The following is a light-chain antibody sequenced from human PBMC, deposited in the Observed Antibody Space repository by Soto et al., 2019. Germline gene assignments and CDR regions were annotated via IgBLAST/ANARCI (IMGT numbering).Light chain of an antibody. CDR3: QHYNSYSEA. J-gene: IGKJ1*01. CDR1: QSVAGSY. CDR2: GAY. V-gene: IGKV3-20*01. Sequence: EIVLTQSPGTLSLSPGERATLSCRASQSVAGSYLAWYQQKPGQAPRLLIYGAYGRATGIPDRFGGGGSGTDFTLTISRLEPEDIATYYCQHYNSYSEAFGQGTKVELK.